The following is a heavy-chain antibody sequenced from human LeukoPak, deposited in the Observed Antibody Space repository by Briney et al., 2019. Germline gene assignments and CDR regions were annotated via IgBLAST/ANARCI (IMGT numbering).Heavy chain of an antibody. CDR3: ARHMGHDYGDFPGY. J-gene: IGHJ4*02. CDR2: IFPGDSDT. V-gene: IGHV5-51*01. D-gene: IGHD4-17*01. CDR1: GYTFTDYW. Sequence: GESLKISCQVSGYTFTDYWIGWVRHVSGKGLVWMGIIFPGDSDTKYSPSFQGHVTISVDKSISTAYLQWSSLKASDTAMYYCARHMGHDYGDFPGYWGQGTLVTVSS.